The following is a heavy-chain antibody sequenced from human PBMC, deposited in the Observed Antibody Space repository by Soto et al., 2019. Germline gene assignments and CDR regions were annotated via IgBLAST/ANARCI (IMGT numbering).Heavy chain of an antibody. CDR1: GGSISSGDYY. D-gene: IGHD3-16*01. CDR2: IYYSGST. Sequence: SETLSLTCTVSGGSISSGDYYWSWIRQPPGKGLEWIGYIYYSGSTYYNPSLKSRVTISVDTSKNQFSLKLSSVTAADTAVYYCAKSGSKFGYYYGMDVWGQGTTVTVSS. J-gene: IGHJ6*02. CDR3: AKSGSKFGYYYGMDV. V-gene: IGHV4-30-4*01.